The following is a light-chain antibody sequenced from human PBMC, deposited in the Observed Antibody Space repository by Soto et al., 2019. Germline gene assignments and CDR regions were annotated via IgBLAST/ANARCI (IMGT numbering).Light chain of an antibody. CDR3: QQYATSPLT. V-gene: IGKV3-20*01. Sequence: EIVITQSPASLSFAPWEIATLSFRASQDVGSKLAWYQQKPGQAPRLLIYGASSRATGIPDRFSGSGSGTDFTLTISRLEPEDFALYYCQQYATSPLTFGGGTKVDIK. CDR2: GAS. CDR1: QDVGSK. J-gene: IGKJ4*01.